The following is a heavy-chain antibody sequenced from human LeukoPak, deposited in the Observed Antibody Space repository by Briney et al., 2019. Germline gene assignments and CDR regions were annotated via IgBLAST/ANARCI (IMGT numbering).Heavy chain of an antibody. D-gene: IGHD1-26*01. V-gene: IGHV4-38-2*02. Sequence: SETLSLTCTVSGYSISSGYYWGWIRQPPGKGLEWIGSIYHSGSTYYNPSLKSRVTIPVDTSKNQFSLKLSSVTAADTAVYYCARVVGASGFDYWGQGTLVTVSS. CDR1: GYSISSGYY. CDR3: ARVVGASGFDY. J-gene: IGHJ4*02. CDR2: IYHSGST.